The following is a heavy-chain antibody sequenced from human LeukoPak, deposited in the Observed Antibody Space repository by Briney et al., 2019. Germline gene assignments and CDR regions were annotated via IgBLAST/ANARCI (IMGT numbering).Heavy chain of an antibody. Sequence: GGSLRLSCAASGFTFSSYGMHWVRQAPGKGLEWVAFIRYDGSNKYYADSVKGRFTISRDNSKNTLHLQMNSLRAEDTAVYYCAKEFRCSSTSCSDLDYWGQGTLVTVSS. V-gene: IGHV3-30*02. CDR1: GFTFSSYG. D-gene: IGHD2-2*01. J-gene: IGHJ4*02. CDR2: IRYDGSNK. CDR3: AKEFRCSSTSCSDLDY.